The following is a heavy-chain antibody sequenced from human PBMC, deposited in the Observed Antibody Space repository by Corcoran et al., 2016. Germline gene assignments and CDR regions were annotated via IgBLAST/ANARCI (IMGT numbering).Heavy chain of an antibody. V-gene: IGHV1-46*01. D-gene: IGHD2-21*02. J-gene: IGHJ6*02. CDR2: INPSGGST. CDR1: GYTFTSYY. Sequence: QVQLVQSGAEVKKPGASVKVSCKASGYTFTSYYMHWVRQAPGQGLEWMGIINPSGGSTSYAQKFQGRVTMTRDTSTSTVYMERSSLRTEDTAVYYCARDRENCVGDCYSYYYYYYGMDVWGQGTTVTVS. CDR3: ARDRENCVGDCYSYYYYYYGMDV.